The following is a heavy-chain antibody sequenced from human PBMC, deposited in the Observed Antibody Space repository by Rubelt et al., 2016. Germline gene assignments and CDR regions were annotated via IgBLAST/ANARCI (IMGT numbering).Heavy chain of an antibody. CDR2: INAGNGNT. CDR1: GYTFTSYA. D-gene: IGHD5-18*01. V-gene: IGHV1-3*01. Sequence: QVQLVQSGAEVKKPGASVKVSCKASGYTFTSYAMHWVRQAPGQRLEWMGWINAGNGNTKCSQKFQGRVTITRDTSASTAYMELSSLRSEDTAVYYCARSKDTAMVTDADWYFDLWGRGTLVTVSS. CDR3: ARSKDTAMVTDADWYFDL. J-gene: IGHJ2*01.